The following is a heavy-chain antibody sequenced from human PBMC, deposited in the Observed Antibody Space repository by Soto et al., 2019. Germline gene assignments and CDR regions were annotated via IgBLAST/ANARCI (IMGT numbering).Heavy chain of an antibody. CDR2: IYHSGST. V-gene: IGHV4-4*02. J-gene: IGHJ6*02. Sequence: QVQLQESGPGLVKPSGTLSLTCAVSGGSISSSNWWSWVRQPPGKGLEWSGEIYHSGSTNDNTSLKSRVTISVDKSKNQFSLKLSSVTAADTAVDYCARECGAAADYGRGVWGQGTTVTVSS. CDR1: GGSISSSNW. CDR3: ARECGAAADYGRGV. D-gene: IGHD6-13*01.